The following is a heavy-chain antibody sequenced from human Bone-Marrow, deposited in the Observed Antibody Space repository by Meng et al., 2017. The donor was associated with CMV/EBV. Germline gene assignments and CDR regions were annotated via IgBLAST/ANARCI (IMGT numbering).Heavy chain of an antibody. J-gene: IGHJ6*02. CDR2: ISPDTGNT. V-gene: IGHV1-18*01. CDR3: ARVRYSSGRTPMYYGMDV. CDR1: GYSFSRHG. D-gene: IGHD6-19*01. Sequence: ASVKVSCKASGYSFSRHGINWVRQAPGQGLECMGWISPDTGNTDYVHKLQGRVTITTDESTSTAYMELSSLRSEDTAVYYCARVRYSSGRTPMYYGMDVWGQGTTVTVSS.